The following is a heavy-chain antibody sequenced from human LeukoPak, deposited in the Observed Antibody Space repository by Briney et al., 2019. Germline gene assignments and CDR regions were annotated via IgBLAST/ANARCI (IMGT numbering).Heavy chain of an antibody. J-gene: IGHJ4*02. D-gene: IGHD5-18*01. V-gene: IGHV1-2*02. CDR1: GYTFTAYY. Sequence: ASVKVSCKTSGYTFTAYYMHWVRQAPGQGLEWMGWINPNTGGTNYAQKFQGRVTMTRDTSINTAYMDLNRLKSDDPAVYYCARDDSFQFDNWGQGTLVTVSS. CDR2: INPNTGGT. CDR3: ARDDSFQFDN.